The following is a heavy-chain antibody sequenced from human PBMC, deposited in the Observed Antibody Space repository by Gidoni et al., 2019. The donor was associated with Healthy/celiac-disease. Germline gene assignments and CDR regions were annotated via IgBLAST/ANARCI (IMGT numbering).Heavy chain of an antibody. CDR1: GFTFSSYG. CDR3: ARVDYSNYGLVDY. V-gene: IGHV3-33*01. D-gene: IGHD4-4*01. J-gene: IGHJ4*02. CDR2: IWYDGSNK. Sequence: QVQLVESGGGVVQPGRSLRLSCAASGFTFSSYGMHWVRQAPGKGLEWVAVIWYDGSNKYYADSVKGRFTISRDNSKNTLYLQMNSLRAEDTAVYYCARVDYSNYGLVDYWGQGTMVTVSS.